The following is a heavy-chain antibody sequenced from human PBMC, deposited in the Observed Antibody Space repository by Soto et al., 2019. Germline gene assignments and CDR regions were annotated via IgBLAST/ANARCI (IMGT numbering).Heavy chain of an antibody. CDR1: GVSISSGGLS. J-gene: IGHJ5*02. CDR2: IYYPGLT. V-gene: IGHV4-30-2*06. Sequence: QLQLQESGSGLLKPSQTLSLNCSVSGVSISSGGLSWNWLRQSPGRGLEWIGYIYYPGLTYYNPSLKSRVSMSLDSSENQVSLSLSSVTAADSAVYYCARGKRSKTATDATGWFDPWGPGTLVTVSS. CDR3: ARGKRSKTATDATGWFDP. D-gene: IGHD2-2*01.